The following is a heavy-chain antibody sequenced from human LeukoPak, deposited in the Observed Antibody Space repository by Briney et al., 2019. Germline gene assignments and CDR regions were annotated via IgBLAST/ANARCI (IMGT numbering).Heavy chain of an antibody. V-gene: IGHV3-23*01. Sequence: GGSLRLSCAASGFSVSNYALSWVCQAPGKGLEWVSSFTAGGSSTYNTDSVEGRFTISRDISKNTLYMQMNSLRAEDTAIYYCARGGGLQRRYFEYWGQGTLLTVSS. D-gene: IGHD2-15*01. CDR2: FTAGGSST. CDR1: GFSVSNYA. J-gene: IGHJ4*02. CDR3: ARGGGLQRRYFEY.